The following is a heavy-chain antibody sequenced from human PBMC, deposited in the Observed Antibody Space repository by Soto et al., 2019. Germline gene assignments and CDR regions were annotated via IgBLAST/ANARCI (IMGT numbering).Heavy chain of an antibody. D-gene: IGHD3-9*01. CDR2: IYTGGDT. J-gene: IGHJ6*03. Sequence: GGSLRLSCAASGVTVRSNYMTWVRQAPGKGLAWVSVIYTGGDTYYADSVKGRFIISRDISKNTLYLQMNSLRVEDTAVYYCARDRPDYDILTETPLPGYMDVWGKGTTVTVSS. CDR3: ARDRPDYDILTETPLPGYMDV. CDR1: GVTVRSNY. V-gene: IGHV3-53*01.